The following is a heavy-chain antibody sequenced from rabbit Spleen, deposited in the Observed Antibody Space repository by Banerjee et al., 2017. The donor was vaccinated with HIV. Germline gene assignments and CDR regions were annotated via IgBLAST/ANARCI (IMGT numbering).Heavy chain of an antibody. CDR2: IFAGSSGNT. D-gene: IGHD6-1*01. V-gene: IGHV1S45*01. Sequence: QEQLVESGGGLVQPEGSLTLTCTASEFDFSGNYYICWFRQAPGKGPEWIACIFAGSSGNTYYASWAKGRFTISKASSTTVTLQMTSLTAADTATYFCARGADYAYGGYDLWGPGTLVTVS. CDR1: EFDFSGNYY. J-gene: IGHJ4*01. CDR3: ARGADYAYGGYDL.